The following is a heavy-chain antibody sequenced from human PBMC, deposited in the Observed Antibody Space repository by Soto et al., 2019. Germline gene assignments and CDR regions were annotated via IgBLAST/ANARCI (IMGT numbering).Heavy chain of an antibody. J-gene: IGHJ5*02. CDR1: GYTFTSYG. Sequence: QVQLVQSGAEVKKPGASVKVSCKASGYTFTSYGISWVRQAPGQGREWMGWISAYNGNTNYTQKLQGRVTMTTDTSTSTAYMELSSLRSDDTAVYYCARDPYSWNYISWFDPWGQGTLVTVSS. CDR2: ISAYNGNT. CDR3: ARDPYSWNYISWFDP. V-gene: IGHV1-18*01. D-gene: IGHD1-7*01.